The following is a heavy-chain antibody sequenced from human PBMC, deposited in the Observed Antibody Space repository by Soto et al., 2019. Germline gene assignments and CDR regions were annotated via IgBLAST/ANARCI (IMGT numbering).Heavy chain of an antibody. Sequence: KPGGSLRLSCAASGFTFSDYYMSWIRQAPGKGLEWVSYISSSGSTIYYADSVKGRFTISRDNAKNSLYLQMNSLRAEDMAVYYCARDGGRITMVRGVIGGMDVWGQGTTVTVSS. CDR3: ARDGGRITMVRGVIGGMDV. J-gene: IGHJ6*02. CDR2: ISSSGSTI. D-gene: IGHD3-10*01. CDR1: GFTFSDYY. V-gene: IGHV3-11*01.